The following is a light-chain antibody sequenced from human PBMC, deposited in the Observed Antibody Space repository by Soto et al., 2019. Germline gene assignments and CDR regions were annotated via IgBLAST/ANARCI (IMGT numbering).Light chain of an antibody. CDR1: SGHSSYI. V-gene: IGLV4-60*03. CDR3: VSCDTTYAI. Sequence: QSVLTQSSSASASLGSSVKLTCTLSSGHSSYIIAWHQQQPGKAPRYLMNVESSGRYNKGNGVPECFSCSSSGAAFYLAISNLQAAADAHYYCVSCDTTYAIFGVWTKLTV. J-gene: IGLJ2*01. CDR2: VESSGRY.